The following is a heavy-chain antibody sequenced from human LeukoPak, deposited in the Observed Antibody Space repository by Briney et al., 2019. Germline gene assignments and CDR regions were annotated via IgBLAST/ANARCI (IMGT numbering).Heavy chain of an antibody. D-gene: IGHD5-18*01. J-gene: IGHJ4*02. V-gene: IGHV3-21*01. Sequence: GGSLRLSCAASGFTFSSYSMNWVRQAPGKGLEGVSSISSSSSYIYYADSVKGRFTISRDNAKNSLYLQMNSLRAEDTAVYYCARVGGYSYGYLDYWGQGTLVTVSS. CDR1: GFTFSSYS. CDR2: ISSSSSYI. CDR3: ARVGGYSYGYLDY.